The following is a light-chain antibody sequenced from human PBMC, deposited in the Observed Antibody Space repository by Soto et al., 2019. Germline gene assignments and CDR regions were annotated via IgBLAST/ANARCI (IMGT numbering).Light chain of an antibody. CDR3: QQYGSSPFT. Sequence: EIVLTQSPGTLSLSPGERATLSCRASQSVSSSYLAWYQQKTGQAPRLLIYGASSRATGIPDRFSGSGSGTDVTLTISRLEPEDFAVYYCQQYGSSPFTFGPGTKVDIK. V-gene: IGKV3-20*01. CDR2: GAS. CDR1: QSVSSSY. J-gene: IGKJ3*01.